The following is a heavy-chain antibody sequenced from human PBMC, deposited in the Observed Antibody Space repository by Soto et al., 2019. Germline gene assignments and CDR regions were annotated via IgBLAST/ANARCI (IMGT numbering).Heavy chain of an antibody. J-gene: IGHJ6*02. CDR3: TKQKGDRWTYDGMDV. V-gene: IGHV6-1*01. Sequence: SETLSLTSSISSDIASSNSAVSYWLRPSPSKVLEWLGREYYRSQWYYDSALFVQSRITVISDISKNHFSLQLYSVTPGDTAVYYGTKQKGDRWTYDGMDVWGQGTTVTVSS. CDR1: SDIASSNSAV. D-gene: IGHD2-21*02. CDR2: EYYRSQWYY.